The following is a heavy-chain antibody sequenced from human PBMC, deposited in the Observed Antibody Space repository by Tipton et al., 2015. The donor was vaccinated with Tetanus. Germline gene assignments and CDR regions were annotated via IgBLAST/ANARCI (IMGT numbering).Heavy chain of an antibody. CDR1: GFIFSTYW. J-gene: IGHJ4*03. V-gene: IGHV3-7*01. D-gene: IGHD3-3*01. CDR2: KKHDGSEK. CDR3: AGRSGRFTEA. Sequence: SLRLSCAASGFIFSTYWMTWVRQAPGKGLEWVANKKHDGSEKYYADSVKGRFTISRDNAKNSLYLQMNSLRAEDTAVYYCAGRSGRFTEAWGQGAPVSVSS.